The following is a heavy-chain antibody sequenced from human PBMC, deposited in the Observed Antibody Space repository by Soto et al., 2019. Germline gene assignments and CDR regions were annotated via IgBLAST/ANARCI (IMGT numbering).Heavy chain of an antibody. CDR1: GYTFTSYG. D-gene: IGHD2-8*02. CDR2: ISAYNGNT. V-gene: IGHV1-18*04. CDR3: ARDPITTGYYYGMDV. J-gene: IGHJ6*02. Sequence: ASVKVSCKASGYTFTSYGISWVRQAPGQGLEWMGWISAYNGNTNYAQKLQGRVTMTTDTSTSTAYMELRSLRSDDTAVYYCARDPITTGYYYGMDVWGQGTTVTVS.